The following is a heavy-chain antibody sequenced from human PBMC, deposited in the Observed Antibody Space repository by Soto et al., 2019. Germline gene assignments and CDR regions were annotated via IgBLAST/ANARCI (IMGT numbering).Heavy chain of an antibody. V-gene: IGHV1-69*12. D-gene: IGHD2-15*01. Sequence: QVQLVQSGAEVKKPGSSVKVSCKTSGGTFSSYAISWVRQAPGQGLEWMGGIIPIFGTANYAQKFQGRVTITADASTSTAYMELSSLRSEDTALYYCAADLVGAAGPHYFGYWGQGALVTVSS. CDR3: AADLVGAAGPHYFGY. J-gene: IGHJ4*02. CDR2: IIPIFGTA. CDR1: GGTFSSYA.